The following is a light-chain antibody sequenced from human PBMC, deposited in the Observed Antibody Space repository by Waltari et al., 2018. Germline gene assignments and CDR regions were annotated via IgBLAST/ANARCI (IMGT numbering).Light chain of an antibody. V-gene: IGLV1-44*01. CDR2: STD. CDR1: SSNIGRNA. Sequence: QPALTQPPSASGTPGQRVTISCSGSSSNIGRNAVNFYQQLPGSAPRLLLCSTDPRPYGVPDRFSGSKSGTSASLAISGLHSEDEADYYCAAWDDSLNGYVLGTGTKVTVL. CDR3: AAWDDSLNGYV. J-gene: IGLJ1*01.